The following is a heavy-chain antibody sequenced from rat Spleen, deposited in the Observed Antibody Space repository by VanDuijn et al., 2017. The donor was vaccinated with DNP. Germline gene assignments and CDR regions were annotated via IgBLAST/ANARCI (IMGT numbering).Heavy chain of an antibody. Sequence: EVQLVESGGGLVQPGGSLKLSCAGSGFTFSGNYMAWVRQAPKKGLEWVATISIRGTRTSYPDSVKGRFTISRDNSKSSLYLHMSSLRSEDTATYYCVRQRVMYTTATGFAYWGQGTLVSVSS. CDR3: VRQRVMYTTATGFAY. CDR2: ISIRGTRT. J-gene: IGHJ3*01. V-gene: IGHV5-22*01. CDR1: GFTFSGNY. D-gene: IGHD1-6*01.